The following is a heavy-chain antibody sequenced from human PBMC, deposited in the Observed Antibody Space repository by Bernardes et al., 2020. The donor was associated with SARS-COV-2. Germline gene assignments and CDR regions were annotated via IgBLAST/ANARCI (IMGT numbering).Heavy chain of an antibody. CDR3: ATVMTVVRPDATRYTSGYFFDS. Sequence: SHTLSLTCAVSGGSFSDYSWTWIRQPPGKGLEWIGEINRSGGTKYNPSLKSRVTISLDTSKNQFSLKMTSVTAADTAVYYCATVMTVVRPDATRYTSGYFFDSWGLGTLVTVSS. CDR1: GGSFSDYS. CDR2: INRSGGT. V-gene: IGHV4-34*01. D-gene: IGHD6-25*01. J-gene: IGHJ4*02.